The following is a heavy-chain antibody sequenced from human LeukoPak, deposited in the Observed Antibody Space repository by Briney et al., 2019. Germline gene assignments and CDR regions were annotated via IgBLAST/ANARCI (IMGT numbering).Heavy chain of an antibody. CDR2: ISAYNGNT. CDR1: GYTFTSYG. J-gene: IGHJ4*02. Sequence: ASVKVSCKASGYTFTSYGISWVRQAPGQGLEWMGWISAYNGNTNYAQKLQGRVTMTTDTSTSTAYMELRSLRSDDTAVYYCASSLYCSSTSCYIAGGAQDYWGQGTLVTVSS. D-gene: IGHD2-2*02. CDR3: ASSLYCSSTSCYIAGGAQDY. V-gene: IGHV1-18*01.